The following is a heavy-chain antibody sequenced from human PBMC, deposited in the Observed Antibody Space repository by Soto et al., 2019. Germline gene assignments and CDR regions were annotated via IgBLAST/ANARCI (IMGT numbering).Heavy chain of an antibody. V-gene: IGHV4-59*01. CDR3: ARAPDIAMATVFDY. CDR1: GGSISSYY. D-gene: IGHD5-18*01. Sequence: ETLSLTCTVSGGSISSYYWSWIRQPPGKGLEWIGYIYYSGSTYHNPSLKGRVTISVDTSKNQFSLRLSSVTAADTAVYYCARAPDIAMATVFDYWGQGTLVTVSS. J-gene: IGHJ4*02. CDR2: IYYSGST.